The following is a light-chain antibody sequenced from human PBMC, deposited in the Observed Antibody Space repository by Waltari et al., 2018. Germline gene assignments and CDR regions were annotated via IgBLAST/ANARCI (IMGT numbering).Light chain of an antibody. J-gene: IGKJ2*01. CDR2: GAS. CDR3: HHYNKRPPSYT. CDR1: QRIRNN. V-gene: IGKV3-15*01. Sequence: EIVMTQSPVTLSVSPGERVTLPCRASQRIRNNLAWYQQKAGQPPRLLIDGASTRAPGLPARFSGSGSGTEFALTISSLQPEDFAVYYCHHYNKRPPSYTFGQGTRLEIK.